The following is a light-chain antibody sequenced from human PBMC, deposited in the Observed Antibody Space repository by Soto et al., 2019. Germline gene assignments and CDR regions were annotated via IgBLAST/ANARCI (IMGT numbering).Light chain of an antibody. Sequence: DIQMTQSPSSLSASVGDRVTITCRASQSISSYLNWYQQKPGKAPKLLIYAASSLQSGVPARFSGSGSGTDFTLNISSLQPEDVATYYCQQSYSTPFTFGGGTKVEIK. V-gene: IGKV1-39*01. CDR2: AAS. CDR3: QQSYSTPFT. CDR1: QSISSY. J-gene: IGKJ4*01.